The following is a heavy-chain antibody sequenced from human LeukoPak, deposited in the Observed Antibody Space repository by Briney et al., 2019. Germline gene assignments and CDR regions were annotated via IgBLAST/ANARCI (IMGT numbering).Heavy chain of an antibody. CDR2: ISWNSGSI. D-gene: IGHD5-12*01. Sequence: GGSLRLSCAASGFTFDDYAMHWVRQAPGKGLEWVSGISWNSGSIGYADSVKGRFTISRDNAKNSLYLQMNSLGAEDTAVYYCARPYSGYDYRTQYYFDYWGQGTLVTVSS. CDR1: GFTFDDYA. J-gene: IGHJ4*02. CDR3: ARPYSGYDYRTQYYFDY. V-gene: IGHV3-9*01.